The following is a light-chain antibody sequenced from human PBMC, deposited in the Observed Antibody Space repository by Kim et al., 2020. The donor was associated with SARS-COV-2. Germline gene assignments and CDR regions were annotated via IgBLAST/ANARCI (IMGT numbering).Light chain of an antibody. Sequence: SASVGDIVTITCRASQTIDTLLAWYQQKPGKSPKLLVYRASTLETGVPSRFSGSGSGTEFSLTISSLQPDDFATYYCQHYNAYPYTFGQGTKLEIK. V-gene: IGKV1-5*01. J-gene: IGKJ2*01. CDR3: QHYNAYPYT. CDR1: QTIDTL. CDR2: RAS.